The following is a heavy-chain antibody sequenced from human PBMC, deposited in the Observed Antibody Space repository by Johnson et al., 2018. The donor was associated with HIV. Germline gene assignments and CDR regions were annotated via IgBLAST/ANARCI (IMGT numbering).Heavy chain of an antibody. V-gene: IGHV3-53*01. CDR1: GFTVSSNY. CDR3: ARGSRYTHDNDDVYLLHAFDI. D-gene: IGHD3-16*01. CDR2: IYSGGST. Sequence: EVQLVESGGGLIQPGGSLRLSCAASGFTVSSNYMSWVRQAPGKGLEWVAVIYSGGSTYYADSVKGRFTISRDNSKNSLYLQMNSLRAEDTAVYYCARGSRYTHDNDDVYLLHAFDIWGQGTMVTVSS. J-gene: IGHJ3*02.